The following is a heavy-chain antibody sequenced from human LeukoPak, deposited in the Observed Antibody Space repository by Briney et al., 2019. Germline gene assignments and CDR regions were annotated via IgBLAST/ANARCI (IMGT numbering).Heavy chain of an antibody. J-gene: IGHJ4*02. CDR1: GGSFSGYY. V-gene: IGHV4-34*01. CDR3: ARGGYCTNGVCYTLDY. CDR2: INHSGST. Sequence: SETLSLTCAVYGGSFSGYYWSWIRQPPGKGLEWIEEINHSGSTNYNPSLKSRVTISVDTSKNQFSLKLSSVTAADTAVYYCARGGYCTNGVCYTLDYWGQGTLVTVSS. D-gene: IGHD2-8*01.